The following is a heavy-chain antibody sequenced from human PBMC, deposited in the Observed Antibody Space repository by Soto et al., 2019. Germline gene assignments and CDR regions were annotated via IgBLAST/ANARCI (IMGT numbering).Heavy chain of an antibody. V-gene: IGHV4-34*01. D-gene: IGHD2-15*01. Sequence: SETLSLTCAVYGGSFSGYYWSWIRQPPGKGLEWIGEINHSGSTNYNPSLKSRVTISVDTSKNQFSLKLSSVTAADTAVYYCARLGGYDYYYMDVWGKGTTVTVS. CDR1: GGSFSGYY. CDR2: INHSGST. J-gene: IGHJ6*03. CDR3: ARLGGYDYYYMDV.